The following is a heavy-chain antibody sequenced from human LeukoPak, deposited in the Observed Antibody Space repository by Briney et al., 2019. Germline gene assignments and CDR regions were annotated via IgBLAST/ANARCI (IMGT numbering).Heavy chain of an antibody. V-gene: IGHV3-23*01. Sequence: PGGSLRLSCAASGFTFSSYAMSWVRQAPGKGLEWVSAISGSGGSTYYADSVKGRFTISRDNSKNTLYLQMNSLRAEDTAVYYCAKTHSYCSSTSCANDAFDIWGQGTMVTVSS. J-gene: IGHJ3*02. CDR1: GFTFSSYA. CDR2: ISGSGGST. D-gene: IGHD2-2*01. CDR3: AKTHSYCSSTSCANDAFDI.